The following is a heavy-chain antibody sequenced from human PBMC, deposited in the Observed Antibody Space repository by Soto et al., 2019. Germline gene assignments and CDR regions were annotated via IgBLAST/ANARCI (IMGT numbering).Heavy chain of an antibody. CDR2: IYYSGST. V-gene: IGHV4-59*01. D-gene: IGHD3-22*01. CDR3: ARVDYYDSSGFPRN. CDR1: GGSISIYY. Sequence: SEPLSLTCTVSGGSISIYYWSWIRHPPGKGLEWIGYIYYSGSTNYNPSLKSRVTISVDTSKNQFSLKLSSVTAADTAVYYCARVDYYDSSGFPRNWGQGTLVTVSS. J-gene: IGHJ4*02.